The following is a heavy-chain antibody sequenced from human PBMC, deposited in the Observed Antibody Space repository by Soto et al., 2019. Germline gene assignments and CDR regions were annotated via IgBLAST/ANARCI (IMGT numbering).Heavy chain of an antibody. Sequence: DVQLLESGGHLVQPGGSLRLSCAASGFTFSSYAMSWVRQAPGKGLEWVSSVSAGGDMTYYSDSVKGRFTISRDNSNNALFLQMNSLRIEDTALYYCVRGDRGGSGSPASYYYSGLDVWGQGTTVTV. CDR3: VRGDRGGSGSPASYYYSGLDV. CDR1: GFTFSSYA. CDR2: VSAGGDMT. J-gene: IGHJ6*02. D-gene: IGHD3-10*01. V-gene: IGHV3-23*01.